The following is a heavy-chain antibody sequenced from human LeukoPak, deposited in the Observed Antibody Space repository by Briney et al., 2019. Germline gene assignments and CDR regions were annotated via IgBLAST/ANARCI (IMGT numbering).Heavy chain of an antibody. CDR1: GGSGSSGSHY. D-gene: IGHD3-22*01. CDR2: IYYSGST. Sequence: SETLSLTCTVSGGSGSSGSHYWSWIRQPPGKGLEWIGYIYYSGSTNYTPSLKSRVTISVETSKNQFSLKLSSVTAADTAVYYCARDRYYYDSGSYFYFDLWGRGTLVTVSS. V-gene: IGHV4-61*01. CDR3: ARDRYYYDSGSYFYFDL. J-gene: IGHJ2*01.